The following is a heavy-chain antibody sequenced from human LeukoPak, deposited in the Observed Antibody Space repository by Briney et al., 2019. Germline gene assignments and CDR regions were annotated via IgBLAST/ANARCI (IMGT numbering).Heavy chain of an antibody. D-gene: IGHD2-2*01. J-gene: IGHJ4*02. CDR1: GFSFSNYW. CDR3: AKDREDIVVVPAAPPGYFDY. Sequence: GGSLRLSCAGSGFSFSNYWMSWVRQAPGKGLEWVANVRPDGSGTQYVDSMKGRFTVSRDNSKNTLYLQMNSLRAEDTAVYYCAKDREDIVVVPAAPPGYFDYWGQGTLVTVSS. V-gene: IGHV3-7*03. CDR2: VRPDGSGT.